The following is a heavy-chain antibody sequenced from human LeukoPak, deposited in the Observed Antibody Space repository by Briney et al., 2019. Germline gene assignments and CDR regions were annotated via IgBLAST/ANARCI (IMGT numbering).Heavy chain of an antibody. V-gene: IGHV3-48*04. Sequence: GGSLRLSCAASGFTFSSYSMNWVRQAPGKGLEWVSYISSSSSTIYYADSVKGRFTISRDNAKNSLYLQMNSLRAEDTAVYYCASVKETAWEPLDYWGQGTMVTVSS. D-gene: IGHD1-26*01. CDR3: ASVKETAWEPLDY. CDR2: ISSSSSTI. J-gene: IGHJ4*02. CDR1: GFTFSSYS.